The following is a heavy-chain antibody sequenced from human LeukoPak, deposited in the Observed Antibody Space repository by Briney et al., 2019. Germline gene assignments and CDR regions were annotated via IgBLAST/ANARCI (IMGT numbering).Heavy chain of an antibody. D-gene: IGHD3-10*01. CDR3: AKRGLRGNWFHP. CDR1: GFNFSIFA. Sequence: QSGGSLRLSCAGSGFNFSIFAMNSVRQAPGKGLERVSPINGFGNSTYYADSVKGRFTVSRDNSKNTLYLQMNSLRAEDTALYYCAKRGLRGNWFHPWGQGTLVTVSS. CDR2: INGFGNST. V-gene: IGHV3-23*01. J-gene: IGHJ5*02.